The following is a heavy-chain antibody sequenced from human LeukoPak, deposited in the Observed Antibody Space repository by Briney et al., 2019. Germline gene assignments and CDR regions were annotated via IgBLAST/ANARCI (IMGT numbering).Heavy chain of an antibody. J-gene: IGHJ4*02. D-gene: IGHD2-15*01. CDR2: IYPGDSDT. CDR3: ARGGWSVNLPFDY. V-gene: IGHV5-51*01. Sequence: GESLNISCKGSGYSFTSYWIGWVRQMPGKGLEWMGIIYPGDSDTRYSPSFEGQVTISADKSISTAYLQWSSLKASDTAMYYCARGGWSVNLPFDYWGQGTLVTVSS. CDR1: GYSFTSYW.